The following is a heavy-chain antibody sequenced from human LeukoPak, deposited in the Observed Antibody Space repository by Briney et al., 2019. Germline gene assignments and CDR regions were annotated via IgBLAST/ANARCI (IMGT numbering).Heavy chain of an antibody. CDR1: GGSISSHY. J-gene: IGHJ4*02. CDR3: ARNYYDSRGYEYYFDY. D-gene: IGHD3-22*01. V-gene: IGHV4-59*08. CDR2: IYYSGST. Sequence: SETLSLTCTVSGGSISSHYWSWIRQPPGKGLEWIGYIYYSGSTNYNPSLKSRVTISVDTSKNQFSLKLSSVTAADTAVYYCARNYYDSRGYEYYFDYWGQGTLVTVSS.